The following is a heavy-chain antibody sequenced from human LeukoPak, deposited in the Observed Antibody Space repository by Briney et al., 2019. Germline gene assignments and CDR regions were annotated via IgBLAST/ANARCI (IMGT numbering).Heavy chain of an antibody. V-gene: IGHV3-30-3*02. Sequence: GGSLRLSCAASGFTFSSYAMHWVRQAPGKGLEWVAVISYDGSNKYYADSVKGRFTISRDNSKNTMYLQMNSLRAEDTAVYYCAKYGMTTVTYIDYWGQGTLVTVSS. CDR2: ISYDGSNK. CDR1: GFTFSSYA. J-gene: IGHJ4*02. D-gene: IGHD4-17*01. CDR3: AKYGMTTVTYIDY.